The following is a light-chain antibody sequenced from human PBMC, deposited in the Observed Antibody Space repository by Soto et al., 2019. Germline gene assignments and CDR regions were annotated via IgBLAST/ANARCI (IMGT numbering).Light chain of an antibody. CDR2: AAS. Sequence: DIQMTQSPSSLSASVGDRVTISCRASQDINNYLAWYQQKPGKAPKLLIYAASTLQSGVPSRFSGSGSGTAFTLTISSPQPEDVATYYCQRHNSAPPVTFGPGTKVD. V-gene: IGKV1-27*01. J-gene: IGKJ3*01. CDR1: QDINNY. CDR3: QRHNSAPPVT.